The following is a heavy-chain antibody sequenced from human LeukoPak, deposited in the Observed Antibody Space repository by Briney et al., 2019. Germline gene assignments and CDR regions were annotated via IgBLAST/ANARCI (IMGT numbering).Heavy chain of an antibody. D-gene: IGHD6-19*01. CDR1: GLLFRSYY. CDR3: ARDEEEQWLVDCYYGMDV. Sequence: GRSLRLFCAASGLLFRSYYMLGARHASGKGLVYGSGISVSGGSTYYAESVKGRFTISRDNATSTLYMQMNSLRAEDTAVYYCARDEEEQWLVDCYYGMDVWGQGTTVTVSS. V-gene: IGHV3-23*01. J-gene: IGHJ6*02. CDR2: ISVSGGST.